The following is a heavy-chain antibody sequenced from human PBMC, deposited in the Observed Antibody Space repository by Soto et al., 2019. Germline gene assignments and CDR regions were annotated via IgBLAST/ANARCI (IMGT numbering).Heavy chain of an antibody. CDR3: AREKGYISGPKNFDY. J-gene: IGHJ4*02. Sequence: SETLSLTCTVSGASISSGDYFWSWIRQSPGKGLEWIGYIYDSGSSYYNPSLKSRVTMSVDTSKNQFSLKLSSVTAADTAVYYCAREKGYISGPKNFDYWGQGTLVTVS. D-gene: IGHD5-12*01. CDR2: IYDSGSS. V-gene: IGHV4-30-4*01. CDR1: GASISSGDYF.